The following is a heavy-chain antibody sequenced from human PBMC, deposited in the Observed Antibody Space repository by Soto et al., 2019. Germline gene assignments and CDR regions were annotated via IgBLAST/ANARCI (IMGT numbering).Heavy chain of an antibody. CDR1: GFTFSSYW. CDR2: INSDGSST. V-gene: IGHV3-74*01. Sequence: EVQLVESGGGLVQPGGSLRLSCAASGFTFSSYWMHWVRQAPGKGLVWVSRINSDGSSTRYADSVKGRFTISRDNAKNTLYLQMNSLRAEDAAVYYGARDPVGYDGSGTHGYWGKGTLVTVSS. J-gene: IGHJ4*02. CDR3: ARDPVGYDGSGTHGY. D-gene: IGHD3-10*01.